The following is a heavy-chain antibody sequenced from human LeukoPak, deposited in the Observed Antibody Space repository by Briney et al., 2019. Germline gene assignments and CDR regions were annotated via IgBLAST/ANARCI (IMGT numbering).Heavy chain of an antibody. D-gene: IGHD1-26*01. V-gene: IGHV3-30-3*01. Sequence: GGSLRLSCAASGFTFSSYAMHWVRQAPGKGLEWVAVISYDGSNKYYADSVKGRFTISRDNSKNTLYLQMSSLETEDTAVYSCTANRYSGSYHFDYWGQGTLVTVSS. CDR2: ISYDGSNK. CDR3: TANRYSGSYHFDY. CDR1: GFTFSSYA. J-gene: IGHJ4*02.